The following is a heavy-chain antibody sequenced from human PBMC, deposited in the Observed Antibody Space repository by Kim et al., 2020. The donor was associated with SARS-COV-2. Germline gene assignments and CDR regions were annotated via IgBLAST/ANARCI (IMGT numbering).Heavy chain of an antibody. CDR3: AKVGAGIAVADLDY. D-gene: IGHD6-19*01. V-gene: IGHV3-23*01. Sequence: NSVKGRFTISRDNSKNTLYLQMNSLRAEDTAVYYWAKVGAGIAVADLDYWGQGTLVTVSS. J-gene: IGHJ4*02.